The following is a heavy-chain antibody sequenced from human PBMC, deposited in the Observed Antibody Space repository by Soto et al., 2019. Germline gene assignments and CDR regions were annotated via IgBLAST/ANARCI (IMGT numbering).Heavy chain of an antibody. CDR3: ARDGAPQWELPGRVFDY. Sequence: QVQLQESGPGLVKPSGTLSLTCAVSGGSISSSNWWSWVRQPPGKGLEWIGEIYHSGSTNYNPSLKSRVTISVDKSKNQFSLKLSSVTAADTAVYYCARDGAPQWELPGRVFDYWGQGTLVTVSS. CDR2: IYHSGST. CDR1: GGSISSSNW. D-gene: IGHD1-26*01. V-gene: IGHV4-4*02. J-gene: IGHJ4*02.